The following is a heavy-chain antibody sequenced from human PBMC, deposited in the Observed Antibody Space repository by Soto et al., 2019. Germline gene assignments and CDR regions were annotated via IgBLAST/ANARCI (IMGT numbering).Heavy chain of an antibody. V-gene: IGHV4-59*01. D-gene: IGHD5-12*01. CDR3: ARTSSQWLTFDY. Sequence: LSLTSTVSGGSISTTSWSWIPQPPGKGLEWNGDRYYTGSTNDNPSLESRVTISVDTSKKQFSLKLSSVTAADTAVYYCARTSSQWLTFDYWGQGTLVTVSS. CDR1: GGSISTTS. J-gene: IGHJ4*02. CDR2: RYYTGST.